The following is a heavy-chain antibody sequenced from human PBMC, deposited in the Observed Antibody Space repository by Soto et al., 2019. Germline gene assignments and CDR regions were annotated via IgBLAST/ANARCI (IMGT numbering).Heavy chain of an antibody. Sequence: GGSLRLSCAASGFTFSNYWMTWVRQAPGKGLEWVANIKQDGTQKNYVDSVEGPFTISRDNAKNSLYLQMNSLRAEDTAVYYCARVGCVIYGNYYYYYMDVWGKGTTVTVSS. CDR2: IKQDGTQK. CDR3: ARVGCVIYGNYYYYYMDV. V-gene: IGHV3-7*01. J-gene: IGHJ6*03. CDR1: GFTFSNYW. D-gene: IGHD3-16*02.